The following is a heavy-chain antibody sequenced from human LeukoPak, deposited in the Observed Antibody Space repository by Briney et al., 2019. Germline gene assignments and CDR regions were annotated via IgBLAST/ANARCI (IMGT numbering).Heavy chain of an antibody. J-gene: IGHJ4*02. Sequence: ALVKVSCKASGYTFTSYGISWVRQAPGQGLEWMGWISAYNGNTNYAQKLRGRVTMTTDTSTSTAYMELRSLRSDDTAVYYCARGRITAWSYYDILTEFDYWGQGTLVTVSS. V-gene: IGHV1-18*04. CDR3: ARGRITAWSYYDILTEFDY. CDR2: ISAYNGNT. D-gene: IGHD3-9*01. CDR1: GYTFTSYG.